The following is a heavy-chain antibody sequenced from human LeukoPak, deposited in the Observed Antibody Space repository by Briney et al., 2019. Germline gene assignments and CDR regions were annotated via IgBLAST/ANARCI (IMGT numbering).Heavy chain of an antibody. CDR1: GGSISGYY. D-gene: IGHD5-18*01. V-gene: IGHV4-59*12. Sequence: SETLPLTCTVSGGSISGYYWSWVRQPPGKGLEWIGYISNGGSSSYNPSLKSRGTMSVDTSKRQFSLNLTSVTAADTAVYYCAGAQRGYTHGYLGGGYFDYWGQGTLVTVSS. CDR3: AGAQRGYTHGYLGGGYFDY. J-gene: IGHJ4*02. CDR2: ISNGGSS.